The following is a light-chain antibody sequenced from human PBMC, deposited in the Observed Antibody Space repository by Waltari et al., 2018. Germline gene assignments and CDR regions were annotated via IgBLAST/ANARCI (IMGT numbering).Light chain of an antibody. CDR2: VNSVGSP. Sequence: QLVLTQSPSASASLGASVKLTCTLSSGHSSNVIAWLQQHPEKGPRYFMKVNSVGSPSKGAAIPDRFSGSSSGAELYLTLSNLQSEDEADYYCQTGGHGTWVFGGGTKLTVL. CDR3: QTGGHGTWV. V-gene: IGLV4-69*01. J-gene: IGLJ3*02. CDR1: SGHSSNV.